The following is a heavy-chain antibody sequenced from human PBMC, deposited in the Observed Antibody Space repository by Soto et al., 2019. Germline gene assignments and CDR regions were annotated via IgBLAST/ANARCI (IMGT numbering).Heavy chain of an antibody. D-gene: IGHD3-22*01. J-gene: IGHJ6*02. Sequence: ASVKVSCKASGYTFTSYAMHWVRQAPGQRLEWMGWINAGNGNTKYSQKFQGRVTITRDTSASTAYMELSSLRSEDTAVYYCARDIPLNYYDSSGYPLAYGMDFWGQGTTVTVSS. CDR1: GYTFTSYA. CDR3: ARDIPLNYYDSSGYPLAYGMDF. CDR2: INAGNGNT. V-gene: IGHV1-3*01.